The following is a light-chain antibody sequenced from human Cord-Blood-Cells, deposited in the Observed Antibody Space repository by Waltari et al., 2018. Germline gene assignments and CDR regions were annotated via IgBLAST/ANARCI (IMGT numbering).Light chain of an antibody. Sequence: QSALTQPPSASGSPGQSVTISCTGTSSDVGGYNYVSWYQQHQGKAPELMIYEVSKRPSGVPDRFSGHRTGNTASLTVSGLQAEDEADYCCSSYAGSNNYVFGTGTKVTVL. V-gene: IGLV2-8*01. CDR3: SSYAGSNNYV. CDR2: EVS. J-gene: IGLJ1*01. CDR1: SSDVGGYNY.